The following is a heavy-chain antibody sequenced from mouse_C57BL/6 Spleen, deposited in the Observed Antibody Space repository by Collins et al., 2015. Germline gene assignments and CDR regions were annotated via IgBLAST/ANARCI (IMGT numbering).Heavy chain of an antibody. CDR2: IDPSDSYT. Sequence: QVQLQQPGAELVMPGASVKLSCKASGYTFTSYWMHWVKQRPGQGLEWIGEIDPSDSYTNYNQKFKGKSTLTVDKSSSTAYMQLSSLTSEDSAVYYCARSYYGSSYVGYAMDYWGQGTSVTVSS. J-gene: IGHJ4*01. CDR1: GYTFTSYW. D-gene: IGHD1-1*01. V-gene: IGHV1-69*01. CDR3: ARSYYGSSYVGYAMDY.